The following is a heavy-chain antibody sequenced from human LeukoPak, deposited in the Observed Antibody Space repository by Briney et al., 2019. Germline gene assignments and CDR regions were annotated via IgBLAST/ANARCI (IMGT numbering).Heavy chain of an antibody. CDR3: ARDRAIGWGGMIEDYYYGMDV. CDR2: INTYSGNR. Sequence: GASVKVSCKASRYTFTRYGISWVRQAPGHGLEWMGWINTYSGNRQCAQKLQGRATVPIDKSTNTAVMEMRSLRSDDTATYYCARDRAIGWGGMIEDYYYGMDVWGQGTTVIVSS. CDR1: RYTFTRYG. D-gene: IGHD3-16*01. V-gene: IGHV1-18*01. J-gene: IGHJ6*02.